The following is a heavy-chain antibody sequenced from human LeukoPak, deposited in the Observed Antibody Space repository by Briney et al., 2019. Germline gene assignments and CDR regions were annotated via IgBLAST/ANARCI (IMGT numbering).Heavy chain of an antibody. J-gene: IGHJ4*02. D-gene: IGHD3-22*01. CDR1: GFTFSSYS. V-gene: IGHV3-48*04. CDR3: ARDRAYYYDSSGYYV. Sequence: GGSLRLSCAASGFTFSSYSMNWVRQAPRKGLEWVSYISSSSSTIYYADSAKGRFTISRDNAKNSLYLQMNSLRAEDTAVYYCARDRAYYYDSSGYYVWGQGTLVTVSS. CDR2: ISSSSSTI.